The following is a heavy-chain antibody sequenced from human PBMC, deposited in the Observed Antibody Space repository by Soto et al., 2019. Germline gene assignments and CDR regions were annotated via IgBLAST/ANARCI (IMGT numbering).Heavy chain of an antibody. D-gene: IGHD3-22*01. V-gene: IGHV1-2*04. CDR3: ARFHDSSFGFSGYYYGMDV. Sequence: ASVKVSCKASGYTFTGYYMHWVRQAPGQGLEWMGWINPNSGGTNYAQKFQGWVTMTRDTSISTAYMELSRLRSDDTAVYYCARFHDSSFGFSGYYYGMDVWGQGTTVTVSS. CDR1: GYTFTGYY. J-gene: IGHJ6*02. CDR2: INPNSGGT.